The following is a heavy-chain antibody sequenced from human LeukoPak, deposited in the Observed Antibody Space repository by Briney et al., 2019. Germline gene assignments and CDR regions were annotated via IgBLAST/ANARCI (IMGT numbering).Heavy chain of an antibody. CDR1: GGSISSGGYY. J-gene: IGHJ4*02. D-gene: IGHD5-18*01. V-gene: IGHV4-31*03. Sequence: PSETLSLTCTVSGGSISSGGYYWSWIRQHPGKGLGWIGHVYFSGTTHYNPSLMSRVTISVDASKNQFSLKLSSVTAADTAVYYCARDLSSYGHLKHFDYWGQGTLVTVSS. CDR3: ARDLSSYGHLKHFDY. CDR2: VYFSGTT.